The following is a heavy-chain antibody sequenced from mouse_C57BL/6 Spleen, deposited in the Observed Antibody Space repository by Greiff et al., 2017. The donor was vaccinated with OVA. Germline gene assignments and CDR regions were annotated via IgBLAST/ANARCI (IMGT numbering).Heavy chain of an antibody. CDR1: GYTFTGYW. D-gene: IGHD2-5*01. CDR2: ILPGSGST. Sequence: QVQLQQSGAELMKPGASVKLSCKATGYTFTGYWIEWVKQRPGHGLEWIGEILPGSGSTNYNEKFKGKATFTADTSSNTAYMQLSSLTTEDSAIYYCARSESVAYYSNGAMDYWGQGTSVTVSS. J-gene: IGHJ4*01. V-gene: IGHV1-9*01. CDR3: ARSESVAYYSNGAMDY.